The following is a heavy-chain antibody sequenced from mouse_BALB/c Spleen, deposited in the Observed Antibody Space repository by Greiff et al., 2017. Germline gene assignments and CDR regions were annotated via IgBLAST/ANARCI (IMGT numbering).Heavy chain of an antibody. J-gene: IGHJ3*01. CDR1: GYSITSGYY. Sequence: VQLQQSGPGLVKPSQSLSLTCSVTGYSITSGYYWNWIRQFPGNKLEWMGYISYDGSNNYNPSLKNRISITRDTSKNQFFLKLNSVTTEDTATYYCARDGYYRFAYWGQGTLVTVSA. CDR3: ARDGYYRFAY. CDR2: ISYDGSN. V-gene: IGHV3-6*02. D-gene: IGHD2-3*01.